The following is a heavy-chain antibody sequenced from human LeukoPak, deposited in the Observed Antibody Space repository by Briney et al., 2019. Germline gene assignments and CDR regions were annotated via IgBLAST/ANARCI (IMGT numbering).Heavy chain of an antibody. CDR1: GFTSDDYG. CDR3: ARGIAADDVYSYYFYMDV. V-gene: IGHV3-7*01. CDR2: IKQDGSEK. D-gene: IGHD6-13*01. Sequence: GGSLRLSCAASGFTSDDYGMSWVRQAPGKGLEWVANIKQDGSEKYYVDSVKGRFTISRDNAQNSLYLQMNTLRAEDTAVYYCARGIAADDVYSYYFYMDVWGKGTTVTVSS. J-gene: IGHJ6*03.